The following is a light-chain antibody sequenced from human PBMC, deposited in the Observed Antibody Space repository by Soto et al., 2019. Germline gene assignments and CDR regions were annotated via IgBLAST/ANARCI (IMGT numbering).Light chain of an antibody. CDR2: GAS. V-gene: IGKV3-20*01. CDR1: QSVGTR. CDR3: HQYGGSMET. Sequence: EILLTQSPDTLSLSPGERATLSCRAAQSVGTRLAWYQHKTGQAPRLLISGASSRATGIPDRFTGSGSETSFTLTISRLEPEDFALYFCHQYGGSMETFGQGTKVDI. J-gene: IGKJ1*01.